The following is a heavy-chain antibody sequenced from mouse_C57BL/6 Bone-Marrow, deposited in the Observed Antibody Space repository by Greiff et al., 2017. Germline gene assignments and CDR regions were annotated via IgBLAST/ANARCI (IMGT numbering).Heavy chain of an antibody. V-gene: IGHV1-69*01. CDR3: AREGSGYAMDY. D-gene: IGHD3-2*02. CDR1: GYTFTSYG. J-gene: IGHJ4*01. CDR2: IDPSDSYT. Sequence: VQLQQPGAELVMPGASVKLSCKASGYTFTSYGMHWVKQRPGQGLEWIGEIDPSDSYTNYNQKFKGKSTLTVDKSSSTAYMQLSSLTSEDSAVYYCAREGSGYAMDYWGQGTSVTVSA.